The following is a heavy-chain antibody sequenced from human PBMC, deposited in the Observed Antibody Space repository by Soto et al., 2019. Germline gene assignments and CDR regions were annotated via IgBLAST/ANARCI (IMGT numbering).Heavy chain of an antibody. Sequence: QVQLVQSGTEVKKPGASVKVSCKASGYTFTSYGISWVRQAPGQWLEWMGWISAYNDNTIYTQKLQGRVTMTTDTSTSKAYMELRSLRSDDTAVYYCASSADRSGGSCFSFYYCYYGFDVWGQGTTLTVSS. V-gene: IGHV1-18*04. CDR2: ISAYNDNT. CDR3: ASSADRSGGSCFSFYYCYYGFDV. J-gene: IGHJ6*02. CDR1: GYTFTSYG. D-gene: IGHD2-15*01.